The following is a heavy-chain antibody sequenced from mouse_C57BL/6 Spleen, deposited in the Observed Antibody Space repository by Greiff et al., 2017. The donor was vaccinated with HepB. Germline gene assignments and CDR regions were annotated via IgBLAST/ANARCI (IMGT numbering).Heavy chain of an antibody. CDR2: INPSTGGT. J-gene: IGHJ4*01. CDR3: ARGDYYYGSSPYAMDY. Sequence: VQLQQSGPELVKPGASVKISCKASGYSFTGYYMNWVKQSPEKSLEWIGEINPSTGGTTYNQKFKAKATLTVDKSSSTAYMQLKSLTSEDSAVYYCARGDYYYGSSPYAMDYWGQGTSVTVSS. CDR1: GYSFTGYY. D-gene: IGHD1-1*01. V-gene: IGHV1-42*01.